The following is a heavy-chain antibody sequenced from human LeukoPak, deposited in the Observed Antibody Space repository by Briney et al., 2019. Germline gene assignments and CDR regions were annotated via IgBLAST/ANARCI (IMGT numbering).Heavy chain of an antibody. D-gene: IGHD3-10*01. CDR3: ARQSRYYGSGSPGTDV. CDR2: LYSDGPT. CDR1: GFIVSTYY. Sequence: GGSLRLSCAASGFIVSTYYMSWVRQAPGKGLEWVSVLYSDGPTYYADSVKGRFTISRDNSKNTLHLQMNSLRAEDTAVYYCARQSRYYGSGSPGTDVWGQGTTVTVSS. J-gene: IGHJ6*02. V-gene: IGHV3-66*02.